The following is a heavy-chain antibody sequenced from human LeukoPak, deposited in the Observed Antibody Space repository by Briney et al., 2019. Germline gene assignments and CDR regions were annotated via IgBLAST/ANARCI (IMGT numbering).Heavy chain of an antibody. CDR3: ARVSVGVLYFDY. Sequence: SETLSLTCTVSGGSISSYYWSWIRQPPGKGLEWIGYIYYSGSTNYNPSLKSRVTISVDTSKNQFSLKLSSVTAADTAVYYCARVSVGVLYFDYWGQGTLVTVSP. CDR2: IYYSGST. CDR1: GGSISSYY. D-gene: IGHD1-26*01. J-gene: IGHJ4*02. V-gene: IGHV4-59*01.